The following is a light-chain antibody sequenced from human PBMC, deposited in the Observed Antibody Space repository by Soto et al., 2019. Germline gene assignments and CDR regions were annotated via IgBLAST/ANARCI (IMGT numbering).Light chain of an antibody. CDR1: QSVSSW. CDR2: KAS. CDR3: QQYNSYPFT. Sequence: DIQMTQSPSTLSASVGDKVTITCRASQSVSSWLAWYQQKPGKAPKLLIYKASSLESEVPSRFSGSESGTEFTLTISSLQPDDFATYYCQQYNSYPFTFGPGTKVDIK. J-gene: IGKJ3*01. V-gene: IGKV1-5*03.